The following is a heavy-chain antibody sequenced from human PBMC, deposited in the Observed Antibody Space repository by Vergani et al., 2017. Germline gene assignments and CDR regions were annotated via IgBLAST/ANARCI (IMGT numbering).Heavy chain of an antibody. Sequence: EVHLLESGGDLVQPGGSLRLSCTASGFIFSTYAMSWVRQAPGKGLAWVSGISASGAPTYYADSVNGRVTLSRNNSKNTLYLQMNRLRVEDTAVYYCARAYGRYDWFDYWGKRTLVTVSS. CDR2: ISASGAPT. V-gene: IGHV3-23*01. D-gene: IGHD1-20*01. J-gene: IGHJ4*01. CDR1: GFIFSTYA. CDR3: ARAYGRYDWFDY.